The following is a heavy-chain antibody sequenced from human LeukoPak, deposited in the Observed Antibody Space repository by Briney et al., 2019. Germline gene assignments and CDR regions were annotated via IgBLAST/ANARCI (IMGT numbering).Heavy chain of an antibody. CDR1: GFTVSSNY. CDR3: ARDLDCSGGSCYSY. Sequence: QPGGSLRLSCAASGFTVSSNYMSWVRQAPGKGLEWVSVIYSGGSTYYADSVRGRFTISRDNSKNTLCLQMNSLRAEDTAVYYCARDLDCSGGSCYSYWGQGTLVTVSS. V-gene: IGHV3-66*02. CDR2: IYSGGST. D-gene: IGHD2-15*01. J-gene: IGHJ4*02.